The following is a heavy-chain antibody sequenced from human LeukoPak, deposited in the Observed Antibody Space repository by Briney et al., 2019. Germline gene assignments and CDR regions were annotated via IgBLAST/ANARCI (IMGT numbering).Heavy chain of an antibody. CDR2: INHSGST. CDR3: ARRSDSSGYYYDY. CDR1: GGSFSGYY. J-gene: IGHJ4*02. V-gene: IGHV4-34*01. Sequence: PSETLSLTCAVYGGSFSGYYWSWIRQPPGKGLEWIGEINHSGSTNYNPSLKSRVTISVDTSKNQFSLKLSSVTAADTAVYYCARRSDSSGYYYDYRGQGTLVTVSS. D-gene: IGHD3-22*01.